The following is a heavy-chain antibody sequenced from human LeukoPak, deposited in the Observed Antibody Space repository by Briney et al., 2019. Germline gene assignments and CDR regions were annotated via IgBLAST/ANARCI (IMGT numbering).Heavy chain of an antibody. J-gene: IGHJ4*02. Sequence: GGSLRLSCAASGFTFSNAWMSWVRQAPGKGLEWVSAISGSGDIIYYADSVKGRFSVFRDNSRNTLYLQMNNVRVEDTALYYCAKTASSSGEWGQGTLVTVSS. D-gene: IGHD6-6*01. CDR2: ISGSGDII. V-gene: IGHV3-23*01. CDR1: GFTFSNAW. CDR3: AKTASSSGE.